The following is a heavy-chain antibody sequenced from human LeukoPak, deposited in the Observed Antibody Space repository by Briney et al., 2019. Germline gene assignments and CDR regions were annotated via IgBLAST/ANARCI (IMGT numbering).Heavy chain of an antibody. CDR3: ARIANSVYYYYDF. D-gene: IGHD3-22*01. Sequence: PGGSLRLSCAASGFTFSSYTMNWVRQAPGKELEWVSSISSSSGHIYYADSVKGRFTISRDNAKNSLYLLMNSLRAEDTAVYYCARIANSVYYYYDFWGQGTLVTVSS. CDR1: GFTFSSYT. J-gene: IGHJ4*02. V-gene: IGHV3-21*01. CDR2: ISSSSGHI.